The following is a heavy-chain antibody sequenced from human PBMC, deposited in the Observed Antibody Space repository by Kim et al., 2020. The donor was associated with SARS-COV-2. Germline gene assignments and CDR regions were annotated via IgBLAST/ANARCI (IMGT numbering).Heavy chain of an antibody. J-gene: IGHJ2*01. Sequence: GGSLRLSCAASGFTFSSYGMHWVRQAPGKGLEWVAVISYDGSNKYYADSVKGRFTISRDNSKNTLYLQMNSLRAEDTAVYYCASPVGDYATGWYFDLWGR. CDR3: ASPVGDYATGWYFDL. V-gene: IGHV3-33*05. D-gene: IGHD4-17*01. CDR1: GFTFSSYG. CDR2: ISYDGSNK.